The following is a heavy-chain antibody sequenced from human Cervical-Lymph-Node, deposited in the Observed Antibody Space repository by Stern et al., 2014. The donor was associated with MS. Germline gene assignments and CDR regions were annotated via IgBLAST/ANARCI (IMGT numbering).Heavy chain of an antibody. CDR1: NYTFSRYG. CDR3: ARGGEVTPFWYLDL. J-gene: IGHJ2*01. Sequence: VQLVESGAEVNKPGASVKVSCRASNYTFSRYGINWVRQAPGQGLEWVGLIRDDNGNTNFAQTVKGRVTLTTDNYTNTVYLEMKSLKSDDTAVYYCARGGEVTPFWYLDLWGRGTLVTVSS. D-gene: IGHD3-10*01. V-gene: IGHV1-18*01. CDR2: IRDDNGNT.